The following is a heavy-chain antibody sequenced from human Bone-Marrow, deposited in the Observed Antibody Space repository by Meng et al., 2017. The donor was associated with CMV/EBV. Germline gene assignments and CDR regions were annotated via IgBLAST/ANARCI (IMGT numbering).Heavy chain of an antibody. CDR1: GGSISSYY. J-gene: IGHJ3*02. D-gene: IGHD1-26*01. CDR2: IYYSGST. CDR3: ARDVGGATPDAFDI. Sequence: SVTLSLTCTVSGGSISSYYWSWIRQPPGKGLEWIGYIYYSGSTNYNPSLKSRVTISVDTSKNQFSLKLSSVTAADTAVYYCARDVGGATPDAFDIWGQGTMVTVSS. V-gene: IGHV4-59*01.